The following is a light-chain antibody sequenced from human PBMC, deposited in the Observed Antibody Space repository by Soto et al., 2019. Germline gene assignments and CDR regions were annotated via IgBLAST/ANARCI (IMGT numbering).Light chain of an antibody. V-gene: IGKV3-11*01. J-gene: IGKJ3*01. CDR3: HQRTNWPPDFT. CDR2: DTS. CDR1: QSVSSS. Sequence: EIVLTQSPATLSLSPGERATLFCRASQSVSSSLAWYQQKPGQAPRLLIYDTSNRATGIPARFSGSGSGTDFTLTISSLEPEDFAVYYCHQRTNWPPDFTFGPGTKVDVK.